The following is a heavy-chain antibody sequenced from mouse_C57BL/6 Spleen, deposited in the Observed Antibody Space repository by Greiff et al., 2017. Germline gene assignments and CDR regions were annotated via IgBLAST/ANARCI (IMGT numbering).Heavy chain of an antibody. V-gene: IGHV1-75*01. D-gene: IGHD2-3*01. CDR3: ARFPIYDGYYNSFDY. CDR2: IFPGSGST. Sequence: QVQLKQSGPELVKPGASVKISCKASGYTFTDYYINWVKQRPGQGLEWIGWIFPGSGSTYYNEKFKGKATLTVDKSSSTAYMLLSSLTSEDSSVYFCARFPIYDGYYNSFDYWGQGTTLTVSS. CDR1: GYTFTDYY. J-gene: IGHJ2*01.